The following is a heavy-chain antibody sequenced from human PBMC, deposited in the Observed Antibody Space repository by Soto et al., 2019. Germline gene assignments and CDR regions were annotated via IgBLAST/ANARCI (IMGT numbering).Heavy chain of an antibody. Sequence: SETLSLTCTVSGGSLSGYYWSWIRQSPGKGLEWIACIFYSGNTYHNPALQSRVTISVDTSKNQFSLRLSSVTAADTAVYYCARHVGTQWYVDFDIWVQGTMVT. J-gene: IGHJ3*02. D-gene: IGHD1-26*01. V-gene: IGHV4-59*08. CDR2: IFYSGNT. CDR1: GGSLSGYY. CDR3: ARHVGTQWYVDFDI.